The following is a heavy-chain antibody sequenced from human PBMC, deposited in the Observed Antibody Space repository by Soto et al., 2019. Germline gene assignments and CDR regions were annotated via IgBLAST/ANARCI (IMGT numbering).Heavy chain of an antibody. CDR2: IRSKANSYAT. J-gene: IGHJ6*02. V-gene: IGHV3-73*01. Sequence: EVQLVESGGGLVQPGGSLKLSCAASGFTFSGSAMHWVRQASGKGLEWVGRIRSKANSYATAYAASVKGRFTISRDDSKYXAYLQMNSLKTEDTAVYYCTRPGYGDYYSYYGMDVWGQGTTVTVYS. CDR1: GFTFSGSA. CDR3: TRPGYGDYYSYYGMDV. D-gene: IGHD5-12*01.